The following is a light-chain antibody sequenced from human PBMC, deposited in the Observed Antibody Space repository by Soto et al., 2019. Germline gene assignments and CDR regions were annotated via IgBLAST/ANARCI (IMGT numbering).Light chain of an antibody. J-gene: IGKJ5*01. CDR2: AAS. V-gene: IGKV1-9*01. CDR3: QQLNSYPIT. Sequence: IHLTQSPSSLSASVGDRVTITCRASQGINTFLAWYQQKAWKAPKLLIYAASTLQIGVPSRFSGSGSWTDFTLTISSLQSEDFATYYCQQLNSYPITFGQGTRLEIK. CDR1: QGINTF.